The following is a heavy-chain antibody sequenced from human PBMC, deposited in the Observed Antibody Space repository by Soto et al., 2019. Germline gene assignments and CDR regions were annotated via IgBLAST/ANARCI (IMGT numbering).Heavy chain of an antibody. V-gene: IGHV3-66*01. CDR3: ARDDVLCDGGRCYGVPLAV. D-gene: IGHD2-15*01. CDR1: GFTVSSKY. CDR2: IQSVVPT. Sequence: PGGCLRLSCAASGFTVSSKYMSWVRQPPGKGLEWVSLIQSVVPTYHAESAKGRFTISRDTSENTLHLQMDSLRAEDTAVYYCARDDVLCDGGRCYGVPLAVWGKGTTVTVSS. J-gene: IGHJ6*04.